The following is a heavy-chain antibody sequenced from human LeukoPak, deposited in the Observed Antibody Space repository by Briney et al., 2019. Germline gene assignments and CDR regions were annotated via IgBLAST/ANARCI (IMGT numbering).Heavy chain of an antibody. V-gene: IGHV3-33*01. Sequence: GGSLRLSCAASGFSFSSYGMHWVRQAPGKGLEWVAVIWYDGTNKYYADSVKGRFTISRDNSKNTLYLQTNSLRAEDTAVYYCARDQRGFSYSKYYFDYWGQGTLVTVSS. CDR3: ARDQRGFSYSKYYFDY. CDR1: GFSFSSYG. CDR2: IWYDGTNK. J-gene: IGHJ4*02. D-gene: IGHD5-18*01.